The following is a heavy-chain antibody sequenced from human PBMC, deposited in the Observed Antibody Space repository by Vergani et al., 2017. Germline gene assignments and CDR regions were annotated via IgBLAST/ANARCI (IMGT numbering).Heavy chain of an antibody. D-gene: IGHD1-26*01. CDR1: GFSFSSYA. CDR2: IRGSGGST. CDR3: AKGGPGGYFDY. J-gene: IGHJ4*02. Sequence: VQLVESGGGVVQPGRSLRLSCAASGFSFSSYAMHWVRQAPGKGLEWVSAIRGSGGSTYYADSVKGRFTISRDNSKNALYLQMNRLRAEDTAVYYLAKGGPGGYFDYWGQGTLVTVSS. V-gene: IGHV3-23*04.